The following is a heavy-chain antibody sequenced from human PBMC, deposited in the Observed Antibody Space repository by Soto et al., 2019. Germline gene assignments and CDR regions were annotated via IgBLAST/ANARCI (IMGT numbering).Heavy chain of an antibody. D-gene: IGHD1-26*01. J-gene: IGHJ6*03. CDR2: ISSSSSYI. V-gene: IGHV3-21*01. CDR3: ASSYSGSYYGPHYYYYYYMDV. Sequence: GGSLRLSCAASGFTFSSYSMNWVRQAPGKGLEWVSSISSSSSYIYYADSVKGRFTISRDNAKNSLYLQMNSLRAEDTAVYYCASSYSGSYYGPHYYYYYYMDVWGKGTTVTVSS. CDR1: GFTFSSYS.